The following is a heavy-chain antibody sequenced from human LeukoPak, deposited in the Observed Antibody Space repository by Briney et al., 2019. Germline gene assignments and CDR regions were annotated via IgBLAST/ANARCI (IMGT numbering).Heavy chain of an antibody. J-gene: IGHJ4*02. CDR3: AKDKARFLEWLPN. Sequence: GGSLRLSCAASGFTFDDYAMHWVRQAPGKGLEWVSGISWNSGSIGYADSVKGRFTISRDNAKNSLYLQMNSLRAEDTALYYCAKDKARFLEWLPNWGQGTLVAVSS. D-gene: IGHD3-3*01. CDR1: GFTFDDYA. V-gene: IGHV3-9*01. CDR2: ISWNSGSI.